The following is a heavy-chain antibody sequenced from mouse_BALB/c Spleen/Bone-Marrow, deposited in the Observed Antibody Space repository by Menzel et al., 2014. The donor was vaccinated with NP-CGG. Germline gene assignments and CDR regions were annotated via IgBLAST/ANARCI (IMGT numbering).Heavy chain of an antibody. CDR2: TSSGGGST. Sequence: EVKLEESGGGLVKPGGSLKLSCAASGFAFSSYDMSWVRQTPEKRLEWVAYTSSGGGSTYYPDTVKGRFTISRDNAKNTLYLQMSSLKSEDTAMYYCARPLYYYGSSPFYAMDYWGQGTSVTVSS. V-gene: IGHV5-12-1*01. CDR3: ARPLYYYGSSPFYAMDY. D-gene: IGHD1-1*01. J-gene: IGHJ4*01. CDR1: GFAFSSYD.